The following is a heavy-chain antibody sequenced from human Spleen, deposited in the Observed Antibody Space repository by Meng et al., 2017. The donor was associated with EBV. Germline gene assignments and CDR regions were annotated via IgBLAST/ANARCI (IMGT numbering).Heavy chain of an antibody. D-gene: IGHD3-22*01. V-gene: IGHV3-53*01. CDR1: GFSVSYNF. CDR3: ARKTDSRGSGDY. Sequence: VQLEGSGGGLSQPGGSLRLSCAVSGFSVSYNFMTWVRQAPGKGPECVSVIYSGGGTYYADSVKGRFTISRDNSKNTLYLQMNNLRAEDTAMYYCARKTDSRGSGDYWGQGTLVTVSS. J-gene: IGHJ4*02. CDR2: IYSGGGT.